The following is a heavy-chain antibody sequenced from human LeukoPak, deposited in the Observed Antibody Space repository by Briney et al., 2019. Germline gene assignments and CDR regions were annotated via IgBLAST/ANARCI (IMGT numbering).Heavy chain of an antibody. J-gene: IGHJ4*02. D-gene: IGHD4-17*01. CDR1: GGSISSAAYY. V-gene: IGHV4-61*02. CDR3: AREREGPYGYLDY. Sequence: PSETLSLTCTVSGGSISSAAYYWSWIRQPAGKGLEWIARIYISGSTNYNPSLKSRVTISVDTSKNQFSLKLSSVTAADTAVYYCAREREGPYGYLDYWGQGTLVTVSS. CDR2: IYISGST.